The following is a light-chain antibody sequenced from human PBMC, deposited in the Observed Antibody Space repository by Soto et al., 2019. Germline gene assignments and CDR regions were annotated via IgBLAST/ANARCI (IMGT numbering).Light chain of an antibody. Sequence: EIVLTQSPGTLSLSPGERAILSCRASQSVSSSNLAWYQQKPGQAPRLLIYGASSRATGIPDRFSGSGSGTDFTLTISRLEPEDFAVYYCQQYGSSATFGPGTKVDIK. CDR1: QSVSSSN. CDR2: GAS. J-gene: IGKJ3*01. V-gene: IGKV3-20*01. CDR3: QQYGSSAT.